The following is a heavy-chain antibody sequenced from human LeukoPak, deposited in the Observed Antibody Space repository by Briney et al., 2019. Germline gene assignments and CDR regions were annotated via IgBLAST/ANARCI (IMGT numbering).Heavy chain of an antibody. CDR1: EYIFTSYW. Sequence: GESLNISCKCSEYIFTSYWIGWVRQTPGKLLEWMXIXXXXXSDSRYSPYFQGRGTISADKSISTAYLQRSSLKASDTAMYYCVRRKGYGGNSEYGYYGMDVWGQGTTVTVSS. CDR3: VRRKGYGGNSEYGYYGMDV. J-gene: IGHJ6*02. D-gene: IGHD4-23*01. V-gene: IGHV5-51*01. CDR2: XXXXXSDS.